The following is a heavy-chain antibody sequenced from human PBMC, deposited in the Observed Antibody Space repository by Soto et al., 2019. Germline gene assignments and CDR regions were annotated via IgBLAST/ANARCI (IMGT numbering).Heavy chain of an antibody. CDR2: IAGGGDDT. Sequence: PGGSLRLSFAGSEFTFPDYNFTWVRQAQGKGLEWVSCIAGGGDDTSYADSMKGRFTISRDDAKNSLYLGLNSLRAEDTAVYYCAKKTRGRQPFDCWGQGTPVTVSS. CDR3: AKKTRGRQPFDC. J-gene: IGHJ4*02. V-gene: IGHV3-23*01. CDR1: EFTFPDYN. D-gene: IGHD1-1*01.